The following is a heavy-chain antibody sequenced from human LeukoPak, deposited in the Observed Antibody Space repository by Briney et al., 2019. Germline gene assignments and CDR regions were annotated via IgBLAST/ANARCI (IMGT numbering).Heavy chain of an antibody. D-gene: IGHD4-17*01. CDR3: ANAAYGDYAGAFDI. V-gene: IGHV3-23*01. CDR2: ISGSGAGK. Sequence: QTGGSLRLSCAASGFTFSTYAMTWVRQAPGKGLEWVSSISGSGAGKFYAAPVKGRFTTSRDNSKNTLYVQMNSLRAEDTAVYYCANAAYGDYAGAFDIWGQGTMVIVSS. J-gene: IGHJ3*02. CDR1: GFTFSTYA.